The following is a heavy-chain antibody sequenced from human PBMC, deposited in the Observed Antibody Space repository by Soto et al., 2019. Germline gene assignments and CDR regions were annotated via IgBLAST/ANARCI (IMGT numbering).Heavy chain of an antibody. Sequence: PGGSLRLSCAASGFTFSSYGMHWVRQAPGKGLEWVAVISYDGSNKYYADSVKGRFTISRDNSRNTLYLQMNSLRPEDTAVYYCANCYYDSSGYYYPFDYWGQETLVTVS. CDR2: ISYDGSNK. CDR3: ANCYYDSSGYYYPFDY. V-gene: IGHV3-30*18. D-gene: IGHD3-22*01. J-gene: IGHJ4*02. CDR1: GFTFSSYG.